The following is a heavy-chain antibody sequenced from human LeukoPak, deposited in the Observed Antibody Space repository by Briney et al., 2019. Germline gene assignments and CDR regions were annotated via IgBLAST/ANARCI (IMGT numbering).Heavy chain of an antibody. J-gene: IGHJ4*02. V-gene: IGHV4-59*01. D-gene: IGHD6-25*01. CDR3: ATGRAAAGSLGY. CDR1: GGSISSYY. CDR2: IYYTGST. Sequence: SETLSLTCTVSGGSISSYYWSWIRQPPGRGLEWIGYIYYTGSTNFNPSLKSRVTMSLDSSKNQFSLKLNSVTAADTAVYYCATGRAAAGSLGYWGREPWSPSPQ.